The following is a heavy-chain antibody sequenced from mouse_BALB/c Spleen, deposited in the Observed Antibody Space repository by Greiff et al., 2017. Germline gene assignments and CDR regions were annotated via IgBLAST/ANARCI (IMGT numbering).Heavy chain of an antibody. V-gene: IGHV1-9*01. CDR1: GYTFSSYW. J-gene: IGHJ3*01. CDR3: ARRGMMTEAWFAY. D-gene: IGHD2-4*01. Sequence: VQLQESGAELMKPGASVKISCKATGYTFSSYWIEWVKQRPGHGLEWIGEILPGSGSTNYNEKFKGKATFTADTSSNTAYMQLSSLTSEDSAVYDGARRGMMTEAWFAYWGQGTLVTVSA. CDR2: ILPGSGST.